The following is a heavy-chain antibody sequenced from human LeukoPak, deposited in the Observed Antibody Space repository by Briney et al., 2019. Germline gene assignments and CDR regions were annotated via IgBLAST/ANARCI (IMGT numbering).Heavy chain of an antibody. J-gene: IGHJ3*02. Sequence: KPSETLSLTCAVYGGSFSGYYWSWIRQPPGRGLEWIGEINHSGSTSYNPSLKSRVTISVDTSKNQFSLKLNSVTAADTAVHYCARVSGNSAAGDAFDIWGQGTTVTVSS. CDR2: INHSGST. CDR1: GGSFSGYY. V-gene: IGHV4-34*01. CDR3: ARVSGNSAAGDAFDI. D-gene: IGHD4-23*01.